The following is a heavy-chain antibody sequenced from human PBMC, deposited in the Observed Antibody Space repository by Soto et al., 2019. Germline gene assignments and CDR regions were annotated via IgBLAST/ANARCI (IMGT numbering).Heavy chain of an antibody. CDR2: IWYDGSNK. CDR1: GFTFSSYG. CDR3: ARGRMDTMTSHHDY. D-gene: IGHD5-18*01. Sequence: QVQLVESGGGVVQPGRSLRLSCAASGFTFSSYGMHWVRQAPGKGLEWVAVIWYDGSNKYYADSVKGRFTISRDNSKNTLYLQMNSLRAEDTAVYYCARGRMDTMTSHHDYWGQGTLVTVSS. J-gene: IGHJ4*02. V-gene: IGHV3-33*01.